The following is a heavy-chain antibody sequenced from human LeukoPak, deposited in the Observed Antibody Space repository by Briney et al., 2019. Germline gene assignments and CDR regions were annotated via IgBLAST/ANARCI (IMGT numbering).Heavy chain of an antibody. CDR2: ISSGGDGT. V-gene: IGHV3-23*01. D-gene: IGHD6-13*01. CDR3: AKVPGYSSIFDY. Sequence: GGSLRLSCAAPGFTFSSYAMSWFRQAPGKGLEWVSAISSGGDGTYYADSVKGRFTISRDNSKNTLYLQMNSLRAEDTAVYYCAKVPGYSSIFDYWGQGTLVTVSS. J-gene: IGHJ4*02. CDR1: GFTFSSYA.